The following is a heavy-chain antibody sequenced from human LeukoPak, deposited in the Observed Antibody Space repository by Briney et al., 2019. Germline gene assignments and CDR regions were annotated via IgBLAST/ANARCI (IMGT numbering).Heavy chain of an antibody. V-gene: IGHV1-18*01. D-gene: IGHD1-26*01. Sequence: ASVKVSCKASGYTFTSYGINWVRQAPGQGLEWMGWISAYNGNTNYAQKLQGRDTMTIDTSTSTAYMELRSLRSDDTAVYYCARDLDQYSGRYGGFGHDFWGQGTLVTVSS. CDR2: ISAYNGNT. CDR3: ARDLDQYSGRYGGFGHDF. J-gene: IGHJ4*02. CDR1: GYTFTSYG.